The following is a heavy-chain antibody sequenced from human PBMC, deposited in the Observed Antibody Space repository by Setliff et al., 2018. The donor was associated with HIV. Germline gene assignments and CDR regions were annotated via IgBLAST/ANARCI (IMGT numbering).Heavy chain of an antibody. D-gene: IGHD3-22*01. Sequence: GGSLRLSCAASGFTFSSYSMNWVRQATGKGLEWVSSISSGSSYIYYAESVKGRFTISRDNAKNSPYLQMNSLRAEDTAVYYCARAGVYYDSSGYCIDYWGQGTLVTVSS. J-gene: IGHJ4*02. CDR3: ARAGVYYDSSGYCIDY. CDR1: GFTFSSYS. V-gene: IGHV3-21*01. CDR2: ISSGSSYI.